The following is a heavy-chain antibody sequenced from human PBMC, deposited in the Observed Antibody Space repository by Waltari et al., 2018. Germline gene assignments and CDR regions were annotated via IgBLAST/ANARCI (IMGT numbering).Heavy chain of an antibody. CDR1: GFTFSSSG. CDR3: ARDSGRSPKGWFDP. V-gene: IGHV3-21*01. CDR2: ISSSSSYI. Sequence: EVQLVESGGGLVKPGGSLRLSCAASGFTFSSSGMNWVSQAPGKGLEWVSSISSSSSYIYYADSEKGRFTISRDNAKNSLYLQMNSLRAEDTAVYYCARDSGRSPKGWFDPWGQGTLVTVSS. D-gene: IGHD3-10*01. J-gene: IGHJ5*02.